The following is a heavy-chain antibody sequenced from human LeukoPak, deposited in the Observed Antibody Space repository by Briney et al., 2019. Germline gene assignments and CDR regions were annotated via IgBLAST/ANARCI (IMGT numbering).Heavy chain of an antibody. D-gene: IGHD4-23*01. CDR3: ARAAVATSRGFDY. CDR1: GGSISTYY. J-gene: IGHJ4*02. Sequence: PSETLSLTCTVSGGSISTYYWNWIRQPAGKGLEWIGRIYTSGNTNYNPSLKSRVTMSLDTSKNQSSLKLSSVTAADTAVYYCARAAVATSRGFDYWGQGTLVTVSS. CDR2: IYTSGNT. V-gene: IGHV4-4*07.